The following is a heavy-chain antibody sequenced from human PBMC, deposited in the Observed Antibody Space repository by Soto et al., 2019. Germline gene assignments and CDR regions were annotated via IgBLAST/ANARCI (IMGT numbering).Heavy chain of an antibody. CDR2: IYWDDDK. CDR3: AHRPVWRPYNFWNAWNWFDP. Sequence: QITLKESGPTLVKPTQTLTLTCTFSGFSLSTSGVGVGWVRQPPGEALEWLALIYWDDDKRYSPSLKSRLTISKDTYRNQVVLTLTNMDPVDTATYYCAHRPVWRPYNFWNAWNWFDPWGQGTLVTVSS. J-gene: IGHJ5*02. CDR1: GFSLSTSGVG. D-gene: IGHD3-3*01. V-gene: IGHV2-5*02.